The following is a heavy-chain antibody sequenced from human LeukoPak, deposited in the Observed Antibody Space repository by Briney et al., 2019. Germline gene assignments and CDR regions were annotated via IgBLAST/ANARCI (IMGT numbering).Heavy chain of an antibody. CDR2: IKQDGSDT. V-gene: IGHV3-7*01. Sequence: PGGSLRLSCAGSGFTFGNSWMNWFRQAPGKGMEWVAHIKQDGSDTYVDSVKGRFTISRDIAKTSLFQHMNSLTTEDSAVYYCAREHSSHFTWGQGTLVTVSS. CDR3: AREHSSHFT. CDR1: GFTFGNSW. D-gene: IGHD3-3*02. J-gene: IGHJ4*02.